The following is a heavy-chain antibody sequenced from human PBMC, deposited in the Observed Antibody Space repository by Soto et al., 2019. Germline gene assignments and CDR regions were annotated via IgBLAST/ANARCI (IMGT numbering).Heavy chain of an antibody. CDR2: ISYDGSNK. CDR1: GFTFSSYA. V-gene: IGHV3-30-3*01. CDR3: AAGACGDCYYGMDV. D-gene: IGHD2-21*01. Sequence: GGSLRLSCAASGFTFSSYAMHWVRQAPGKVLEWVAVISYDGSNKYYADSVKGRFTISRDNSKNTLYLQMNSLRAEDTAVYYCAAGACGDCYYGMDVWGQGTTVTVSS. J-gene: IGHJ6*02.